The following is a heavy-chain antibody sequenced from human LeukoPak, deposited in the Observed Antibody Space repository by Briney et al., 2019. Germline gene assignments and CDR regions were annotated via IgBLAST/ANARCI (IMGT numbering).Heavy chain of an antibody. CDR1: GFTFSSYG. D-gene: IGHD6-13*01. CDR2: ISYDGSNK. J-gene: IGHJ4*02. V-gene: IGHV3-30*18. Sequence: GGSLRLSCAASGFTFSSYGMHWVRQAPGKGLEWVAVISYDGSNKYYADSVKGRFTISRDNSKNTLYLQMNSLRAEDTAVYYCAKAGTMSSSWYGYYFDYWGQGTLVTVSS. CDR3: AKAGTMSSSWYGYYFDY.